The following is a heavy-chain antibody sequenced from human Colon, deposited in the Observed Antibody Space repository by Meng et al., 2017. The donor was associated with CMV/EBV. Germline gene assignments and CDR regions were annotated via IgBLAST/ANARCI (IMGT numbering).Heavy chain of an antibody. CDR3: ARVTIFGVEDY. CDR2: ISSESSYI. D-gene: IGHD3-3*01. CDR1: GFTFSNYA. Sequence: GESLKISCAASGFTFSNYAMNWVRQAPGKGLEWVSSISSESSYIDYADSVKGRFTISRDNDKNSLYLQMNSLRAEDTAWYYCARVTIFGVEDYWGQGTLVTVSS. J-gene: IGHJ4*02. V-gene: IGHV3-21*01.